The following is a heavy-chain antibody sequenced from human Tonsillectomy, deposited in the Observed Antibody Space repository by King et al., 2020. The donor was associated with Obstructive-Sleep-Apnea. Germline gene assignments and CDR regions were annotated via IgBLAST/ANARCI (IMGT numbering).Heavy chain of an antibody. CDR3: ARLSGAAAAGFPYFDY. V-gene: IGHV2-70*11. CDR2: IDWDDDK. D-gene: IGHD6-13*01. CDR1: GFSLRTIGMC. J-gene: IGHJ4*02. Sequence: TLKESGPALVKPTQTLTLTCTFSGFSLRTIGMCVSWIRQPPGKALEWLARIDWDDDKYSSTSLKTRLTISKDTSKHQVVLTMTNMDPVDTATYYCARLSGAAAAGFPYFDYWRQGTLVTVSS.